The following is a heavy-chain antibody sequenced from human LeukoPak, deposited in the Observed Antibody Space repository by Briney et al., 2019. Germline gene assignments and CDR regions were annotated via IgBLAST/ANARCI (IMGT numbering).Heavy chain of an antibody. CDR3: ARLLQLADAFDI. CDR1: GFTFSSYA. J-gene: IGHJ3*02. D-gene: IGHD6-13*01. V-gene: IGHV3-30-3*01. Sequence: GVLRLSCAASGFTFSSYAMHWVRQAPGKGLEWVAVILYDGSNKYYADSVKGRFTISRDNSKNTLYLQMNSLRAEDTAVYYCARLLQLADAFDIWGQGTMVTVSS. CDR2: ILYDGSNK.